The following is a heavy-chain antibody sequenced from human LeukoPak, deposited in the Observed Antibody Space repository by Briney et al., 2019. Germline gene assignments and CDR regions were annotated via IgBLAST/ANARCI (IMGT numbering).Heavy chain of an antibody. Sequence: SETLSLTCTVSGGSISSSSYYWGWIRQPPGKGLEWIGSIYYSGSTYYNPSLKSRVTISVDKSKNQFSLKLSSVTAADTAVYYCARDRNYYDSSGYAFDIWGQGTMVTVSS. CDR1: GGSISSSSYY. D-gene: IGHD3-22*01. J-gene: IGHJ3*02. CDR3: ARDRNYYDSSGYAFDI. V-gene: IGHV4-39*07. CDR2: IYYSGST.